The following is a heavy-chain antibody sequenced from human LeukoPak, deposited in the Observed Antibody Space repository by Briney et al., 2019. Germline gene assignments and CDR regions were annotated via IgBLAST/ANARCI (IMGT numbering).Heavy chain of an antibody. V-gene: IGHV3-21*01. Sequence: GGSLRLSCAASGFTFSSHSMTWVRQAPGKGLEWVSSISSSSNYIYYADSVKGRFTISRDNAKNSLYLQMNSLRAEDTAVYYCARVGYSGSSENDAFDIWGQGTMVTVSS. CDR3: ARVGYSGSSENDAFDI. CDR1: GFTFSSHS. D-gene: IGHD1-26*01. CDR2: ISSSSNYI. J-gene: IGHJ3*02.